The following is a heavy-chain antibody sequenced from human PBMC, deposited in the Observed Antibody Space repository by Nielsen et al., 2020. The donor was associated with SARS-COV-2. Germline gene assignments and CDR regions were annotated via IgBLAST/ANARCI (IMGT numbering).Heavy chain of an antibody. CDR3: ARHLYGSGSQPLDN. CDR2: IYYSGIT. J-gene: IGHJ4*02. CDR1: GDSMSSSDYY. Sequence: SETLSLTCTVSGDSMSSSDYYWAFLRQPPGKGLDWIGSIYYSGITNYNPSLKSRVTISVDTSKNQFSLKLSSVTAADTAVYYCARHLYGSGSQPLDNWDQGTLVTVSS. V-gene: IGHV4-39*01. D-gene: IGHD3-10*01.